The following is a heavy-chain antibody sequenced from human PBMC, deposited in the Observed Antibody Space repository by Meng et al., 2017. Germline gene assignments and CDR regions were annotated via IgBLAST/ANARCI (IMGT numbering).Heavy chain of an antibody. CDR2: IYHSGST. CDR1: GGSISSSNL. D-gene: IGHD6-6*01. Sequence: DWRHGLIDPSVTHPLTCDVSGGSISSSNLWSWVRQPPGKGLEWIGEIYHSGSTNYNPSLKSRVTISVDKSKNQFSMKLSSVTAADTAVYYCARLESIAARQRAVYYFDYWGQGTLVTVSS. CDR3: ARLESIAARQRAVYYFDY. V-gene: IGHV4-4*02. J-gene: IGHJ4*02.